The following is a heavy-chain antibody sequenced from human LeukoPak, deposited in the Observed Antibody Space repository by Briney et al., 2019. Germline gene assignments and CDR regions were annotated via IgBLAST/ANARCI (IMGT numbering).Heavy chain of an antibody. CDR2: INHSGST. J-gene: IGHJ4*02. Sequence: SETLSLTCAVYGGSFSGYYWSWIRQPPGKGLEWIGEINHSGSTNYNPSLESRVTISVDTSKNQFSLKLSSVTAADTAVYYCARANWGSPHFDYWGQGTLVTVSS. CDR3: ARANWGSPHFDY. D-gene: IGHD7-27*01. CDR1: GGSFSGYY. V-gene: IGHV4-34*01.